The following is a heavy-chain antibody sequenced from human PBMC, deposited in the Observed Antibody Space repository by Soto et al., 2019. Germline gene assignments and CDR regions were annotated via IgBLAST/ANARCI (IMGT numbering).Heavy chain of an antibody. J-gene: IGHJ6*02. CDR3: AKNGQPPYYYYGLDV. Sequence: QGQLVQSEAEVKKPGASVKVSCKASGYTFTRYGISWVRQAPGQGLEWMGWISGYNGDTNYAQKFQGRVSMTIETSXXTAYMELRSLTSDDTAVYYCAKNGQPPYYYYGLDVWGQGTKVTVSS. D-gene: IGHD2-8*01. V-gene: IGHV1-18*01. CDR1: GYTFTRYG. CDR2: ISGYNGDT.